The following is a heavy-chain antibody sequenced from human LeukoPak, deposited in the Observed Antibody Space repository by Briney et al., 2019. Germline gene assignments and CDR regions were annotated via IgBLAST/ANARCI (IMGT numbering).Heavy chain of an antibody. V-gene: IGHV3-64*01. CDR2: ITSNGGST. D-gene: IGHD6-13*01. J-gene: IGHJ4*02. CDR3: AKVGSSWHFDY. Sequence: GGSLRLSCAASGFTFSSYAMHWVRQAPGKGLEDVSSITSNGGSTYYANSVKGGFTMSRDNSKNTLYLQMGSLRAEDMAVYYCAKVGSSWHFDYWGQGTLVTVSS. CDR1: GFTFSSYA.